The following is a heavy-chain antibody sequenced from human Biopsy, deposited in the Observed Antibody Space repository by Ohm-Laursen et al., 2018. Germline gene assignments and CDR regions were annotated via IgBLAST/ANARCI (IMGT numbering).Heavy chain of an antibody. D-gene: IGHD1-26*01. V-gene: IGHV1-8*01. J-gene: IGHJ4*02. CDR2: MSPNTGNT. CDR1: GYTFTSHD. CDR3: ARWETTLGRSLDS. Sequence: ASVKVSCKASGYTFTSHDINWVRQATGQGLEWMGWMSPNTGNTVYAQRFQDRVTMTSDASTGTAYMELTSLTSDDTAVYFCARWETTLGRSLDSWGQGTLVAISS.